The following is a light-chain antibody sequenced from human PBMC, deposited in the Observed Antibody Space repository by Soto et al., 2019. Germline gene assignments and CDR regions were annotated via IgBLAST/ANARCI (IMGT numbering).Light chain of an antibody. Sequence: DIQLPQSPSSLSASVGDRVGIACQLSQDIADYLNWYQLKPGKAPKLLIYDASNLEAGVPSRFTGAGSGTDFSFTISSLQPEDVATYFCQQYDSFHMYTFGQGTKVDIK. CDR3: QQYDSFHMYT. CDR1: QDIADY. J-gene: IGKJ2*01. V-gene: IGKV1-33*01. CDR2: DAS.